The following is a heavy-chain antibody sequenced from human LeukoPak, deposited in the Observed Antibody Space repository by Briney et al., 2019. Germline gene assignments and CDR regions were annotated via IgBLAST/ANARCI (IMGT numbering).Heavy chain of an antibody. CDR1: GLTFSDYY. J-gene: IGHJ4*02. CDR3: TRGARGYIYGSRFEY. D-gene: IGHD5-18*01. CDR2: ISSSGSHI. Sequence: NPGGSLRLSCAASGLTFSDYYLSWIRQASGTGLEWVSHISSSGSHIYYADSVKGRFTISRDNAKNSLYLEMNSLIAEDTAVYYCTRGARGYIYGSRFEYWGQGTLVTVSS. V-gene: IGHV3-11*04.